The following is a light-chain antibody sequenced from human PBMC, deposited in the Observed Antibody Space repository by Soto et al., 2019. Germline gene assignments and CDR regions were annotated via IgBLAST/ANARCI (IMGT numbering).Light chain of an antibody. CDR1: SSDVGAYNY. Sequence: QSVLTQLPSASGSPGQSVTISCTGTSSDVGAYNYVSWYQQLPGKAPKLIIYEVSKRPSGVPDRFSGSKSGNTASLTVSGLQAEDEADSYCTSYAGTYSFFYVFGTGTKVTVL. CDR2: EVS. J-gene: IGLJ1*01. CDR3: TSYAGTYSFFYV. V-gene: IGLV2-8*01.